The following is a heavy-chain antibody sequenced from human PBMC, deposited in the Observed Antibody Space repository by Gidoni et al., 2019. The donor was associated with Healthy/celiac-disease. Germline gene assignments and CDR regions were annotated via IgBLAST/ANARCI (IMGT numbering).Heavy chain of an antibody. CDR3: ARVVPADSYLDYYYRDV. CDR2: ISGSSSYT. D-gene: IGHD2-2*01. V-gene: IGHV3-11*06. Sequence: QVQLVESGGGLVKPGGSLRLSCAATGFTFTDYYMSWIRQAPGKGLEWVSYISGSSSYTNYADSVKGRFTIARDNAKNSLYLQMNSLRAEDTAVYYRARVVPADSYLDYYYRDVWGKGTTVTVCS. CDR1: GFTFTDYY. J-gene: IGHJ6*03.